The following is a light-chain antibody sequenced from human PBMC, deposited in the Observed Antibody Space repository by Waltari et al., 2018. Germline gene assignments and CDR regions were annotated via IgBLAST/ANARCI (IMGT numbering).Light chain of an antibody. CDR1: GSNIGAGYD. CDR3: QSYDTSLSVV. J-gene: IGLJ3*02. Sequence: QSVLTQPPSVSGAPGQRVTISCTGSGSNIGAGYDVPWYQQLPRAAPKRLILGRSGLPLGFPYRFFWSTSGTSASLAITGLQAEDEADYYCQSYDTSLSVVFGGGTKLTVL. CDR2: GRS. V-gene: IGLV1-40*01.